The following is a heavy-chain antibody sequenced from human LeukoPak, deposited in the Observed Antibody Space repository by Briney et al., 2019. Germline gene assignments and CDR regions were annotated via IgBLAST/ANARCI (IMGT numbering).Heavy chain of an antibody. CDR2: INPSGGSI. CDR3: ASGPYDYVWGSYRSAFDY. D-gene: IGHD3-16*02. CDR1: GYSFTSYY. J-gene: IGHJ4*02. V-gene: IGHV1-46*01. Sequence: ASVKVSCKASGYSFTSYYMHWVRQAPGQGLEWMGIINPSGGSIRYAQKFQGRVTMTRNTSISTAYMELSSLRSEDTAVYYCASGPYDYVWGSYRSAFDYWGQGTLVTVSS.